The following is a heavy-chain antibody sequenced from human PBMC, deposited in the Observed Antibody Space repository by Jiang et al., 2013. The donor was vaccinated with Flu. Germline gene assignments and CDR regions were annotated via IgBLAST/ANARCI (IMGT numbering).Heavy chain of an antibody. CDR1: GGSVSSGSYY. J-gene: IGHJ4*02. CDR3: ARRGGGYCSGGSCPFDY. V-gene: IGHV4-61*01. CDR2: IYYSGST. D-gene: IGHD2-15*01. Sequence: LLKPSETLSLTCTVSGGSVSSGSYYWSWIRQPPGKGLEWIGYIYYSGSTNYNPSLKSRVTISVDTSKNQFSLKLSSVTAADTAVYYCARRGGGYCSGGSCPFDYWGQGTLVTVSS.